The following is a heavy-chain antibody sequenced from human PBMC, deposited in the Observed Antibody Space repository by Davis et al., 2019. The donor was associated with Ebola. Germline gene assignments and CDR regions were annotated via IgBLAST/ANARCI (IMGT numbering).Heavy chain of an antibody. Sequence: PGGSLRLSCAVYGGSFSGYYWSWIRQPPGKGLEWIGEINHSGSTNYNPSLKSRVTISVDTSKNQFSLKLSSVTAADTAVYYCARGRRWLAHFDYWGQGTLVTVSS. CDR2: INHSGST. V-gene: IGHV4-34*01. J-gene: IGHJ4*02. D-gene: IGHD6-19*01. CDR3: ARGRRWLAHFDY. CDR1: GGSFSGYY.